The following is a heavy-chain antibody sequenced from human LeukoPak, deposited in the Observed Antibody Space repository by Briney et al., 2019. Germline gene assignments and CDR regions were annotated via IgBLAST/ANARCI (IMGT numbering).Heavy chain of an antibody. Sequence: PGGSLRLSCAASGLTFSSYWMTWVRQAPGKGLEWVATIKYDGSETYYVDSVRGRFSIPRDNAKNLLYLQMNSLRAEDTAVYYCARDSTLSNYWGQGTLVTVSS. CDR3: ARDSTLSNY. D-gene: IGHD3-16*01. CDR1: GLTFSSYW. V-gene: IGHV3-7*04. CDR2: IKYDGSET. J-gene: IGHJ4*02.